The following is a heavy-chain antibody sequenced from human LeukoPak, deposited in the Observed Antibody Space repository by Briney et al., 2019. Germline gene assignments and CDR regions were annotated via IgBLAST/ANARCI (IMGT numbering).Heavy chain of an antibody. J-gene: IGHJ4*02. CDR1: GYTFTGYY. CDR3: ARGLSRLRYFDWLLYY. V-gene: IGHV1-2*02. CDR2: INPNSGGT. D-gene: IGHD3-9*01. Sequence: ASVKVSCKASGYTFTGYYMHWVRQAPGQGLEWMGWINPNSGGTNYAQKFQGRVTMTRDTSISTAYMELSRLRSDDTAVYYCARGLSRLRYFDWLLYYWGQGTLVTVSS.